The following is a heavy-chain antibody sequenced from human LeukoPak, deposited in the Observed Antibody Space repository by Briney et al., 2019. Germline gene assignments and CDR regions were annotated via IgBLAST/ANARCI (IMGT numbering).Heavy chain of an antibody. CDR3: ARDLGGVVVVAATGSNY. CDR1: GYTFTSYD. Sequence: GASVKVSCKASGYTFTSYDINWVRQATGQGLEWMGWMNPNSGNIGYAQKFQGRVTMTRNTSISTAYMELSSLRSEDTAVYYCARDLGGVVVVAATGSNYWGQGTLVTVSS. V-gene: IGHV1-8*01. D-gene: IGHD2-15*01. J-gene: IGHJ4*02. CDR2: MNPNSGNI.